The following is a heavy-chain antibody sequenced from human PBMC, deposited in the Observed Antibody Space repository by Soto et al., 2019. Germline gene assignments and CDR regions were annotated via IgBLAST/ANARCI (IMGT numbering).Heavy chain of an antibody. J-gene: IGHJ6*02. V-gene: IGHV3-23*01. CDR3: AKGKQLVPYYGMDV. D-gene: IGHD6-6*01. Sequence: PGGSLRLSCAASGFTFSSYAMSWVRQAPGKGLEWVSAISGSGGSTYYADSVKGRFTISRDNSKNTLYLQMNSLRAEDTAVYYCAKGKQLVPYYGMDVWGQGTTVTVS. CDR2: ISGSGGST. CDR1: GFTFSSYA.